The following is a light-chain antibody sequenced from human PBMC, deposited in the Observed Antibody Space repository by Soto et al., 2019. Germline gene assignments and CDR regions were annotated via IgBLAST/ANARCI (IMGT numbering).Light chain of an antibody. J-gene: IGKJ1*01. Sequence: DIQMTQSPSTLSASVGDRVTITCRASQSISSWLAWYQQKPGKAPKLLIYKASSLESGVPSRFSGSGSGTEFTLTISXLXPDXXXTXXCQXYNSYSPTFGQGTKVEIK. V-gene: IGKV1-5*03. CDR3: QXYNSYSPT. CDR2: KAS. CDR1: QSISSW.